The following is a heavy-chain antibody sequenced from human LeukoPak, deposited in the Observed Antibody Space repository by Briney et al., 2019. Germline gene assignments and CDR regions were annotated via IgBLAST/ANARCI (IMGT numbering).Heavy chain of an antibody. CDR3: ARATYYYDSSGYRAVYYFDY. V-gene: IGHV3-74*01. D-gene: IGHD3-22*01. CDR2: INTDETIT. J-gene: IGHJ4*02. CDR1: GFTFSSYW. Sequence: GGSLRLSCAASGFTFSSYWMHWVRQAPGKGLVWVSRINTDETITTYADSVKGRFTISRDNAKNTLYLQMNSLRAKDTAVYYCARATYYYDSSGYRAVYYFDYWGQGTLVTVSS.